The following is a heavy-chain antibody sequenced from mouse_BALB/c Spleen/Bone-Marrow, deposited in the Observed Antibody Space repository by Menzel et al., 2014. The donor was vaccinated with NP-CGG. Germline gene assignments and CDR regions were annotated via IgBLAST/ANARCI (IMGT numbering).Heavy chain of an antibody. CDR3: ARHRYYFDY. V-gene: IGHV5-12-1*01. J-gene: IGHJ2*01. Sequence: EVMLVESGGGLVKPGGSLKLSCAASGFAFSSYDMSWARQTPEKRLEWVAYISSGGGSTYYPDTVKGRFTISRDNAKNTLYLQMSSLKSEDTAMYYCARHRYYFDYWGQGTTLTVSS. CDR1: GFAFSSYD. CDR2: ISSGGGST.